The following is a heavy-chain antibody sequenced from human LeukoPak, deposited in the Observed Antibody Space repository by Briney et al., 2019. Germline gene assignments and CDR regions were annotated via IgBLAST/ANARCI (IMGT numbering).Heavy chain of an antibody. CDR2: IHTSGGT. V-gene: IGHV4-4*09. J-gene: IGHJ6*03. D-gene: IGHD4-23*01. Sequence: SETLPLTCTVPGGSISSSHWSWIRQPPGKGLEWIGNIHTSGGTNYSPSLKSRVTISLDTSRNQFSLKLSPVTAADTAVYYCARGRSTVVTPNYYYYYCMDVWGKGTTVTVSS. CDR3: ARGRSTVVTPNYYYYYCMDV. CDR1: GGSISSSH.